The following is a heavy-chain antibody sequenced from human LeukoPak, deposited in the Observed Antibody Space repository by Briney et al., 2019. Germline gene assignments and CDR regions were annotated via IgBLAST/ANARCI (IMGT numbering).Heavy chain of an antibody. V-gene: IGHV3-11*04. CDR3: TTLYFDY. CDR1: GFTFSDYY. D-gene: IGHD1-1*01. CDR2: ISSGSSTI. J-gene: IGHJ4*02. Sequence: SGGSLRLSCAASGFTFSDYYMNWIRQAPGKGLEWVSYISSGSSTIYYADSVKGRFTISRDNAKTSLYLQMNSLRAEDTAVYYCTTLYFDYWGQGTLVTVSS.